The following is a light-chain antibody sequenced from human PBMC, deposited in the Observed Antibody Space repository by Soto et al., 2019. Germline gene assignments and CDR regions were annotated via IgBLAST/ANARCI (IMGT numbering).Light chain of an antibody. CDR1: QSVSSY. J-gene: IGKJ5*01. V-gene: IGKV3-11*01. Sequence: EIVLTQSPATLSLSPWEIATLSCRASQSVSSYLAWYQQKPGQAPRLLIYDAYNRATGIPPRFSGSGSGTDFTLTISSLEPEDSAVYYCQQRHMWPITFGQGTRLEIK. CDR3: QQRHMWPIT. CDR2: DAY.